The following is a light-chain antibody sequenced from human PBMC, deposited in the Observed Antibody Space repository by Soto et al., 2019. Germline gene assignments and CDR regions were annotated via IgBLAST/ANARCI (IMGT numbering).Light chain of an antibody. V-gene: IGKV3-11*01. Sequence: EIVLTQSPATLSLSPGERATLSCRASQSVGIYLAWYQQKPGQALRLLIYDASKRATDIPARFSGSGSGTDFTLTISRLEPEDYAVYYCQQRSTGVTFGPGTNVDIK. CDR3: QQRSTGVT. J-gene: IGKJ3*01. CDR1: QSVGIY. CDR2: DAS.